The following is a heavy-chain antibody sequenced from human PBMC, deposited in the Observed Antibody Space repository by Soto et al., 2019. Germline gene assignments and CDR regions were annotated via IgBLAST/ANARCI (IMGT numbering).Heavy chain of an antibody. Sequence: QVQLVQSGAEVKKPGSSVKVSCKASGGTFSSYTISWVRQAPGQGLEWMGRIIPILGIANYAQKFQGRVTIPADKSTSTAYMELSSLRSEDTAVYYCARDSSSGYDDSGWRFDYWGQGTLVTVSS. J-gene: IGHJ4*02. V-gene: IGHV1-69*08. CDR2: IIPILGIA. CDR1: GGTFSSYT. D-gene: IGHD5-12*01. CDR3: ARDSSSGYDDSGWRFDY.